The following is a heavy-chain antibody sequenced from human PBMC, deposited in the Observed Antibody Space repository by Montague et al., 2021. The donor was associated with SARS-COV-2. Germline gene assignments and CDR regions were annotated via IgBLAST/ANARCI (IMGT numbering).Heavy chain of an antibody. V-gene: IGHV6-1*01. CDR1: GDSVSSNSAA. CDR3: ARLPLGYDFVYYYYGMDV. CDR2: TYYRSKWYN. J-gene: IGHJ6*02. Sequence: CAISGDSVSSNSAAWHWIRQSPSRGLEWLGRTYYRSKWYNDYAVSVKSRITINPDTSKNQFSLQLNSVTPEDTAVYYCARLPLGYDFVYYYYGMDVWGQGTPVTVSS. D-gene: IGHD5-12*01.